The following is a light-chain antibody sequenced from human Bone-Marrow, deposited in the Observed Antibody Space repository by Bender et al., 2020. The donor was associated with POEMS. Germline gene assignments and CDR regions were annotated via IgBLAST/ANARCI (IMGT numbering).Light chain of an antibody. CDR1: SSDVGGYNY. CDR2: EGS. V-gene: IGLV2-14*01. J-gene: IGLJ3*02. Sequence: QSALTQAASVSGSPGQSITISCTGSSSDVGGYNYVSWYQHHPGRVPKVVIYEGSRRPSGVSGRFSGSTSDNTASLTISGLQAEDEGDYYCCSYTNDYIWVFGGGTRLTVL. CDR3: CSYTNDYIWV.